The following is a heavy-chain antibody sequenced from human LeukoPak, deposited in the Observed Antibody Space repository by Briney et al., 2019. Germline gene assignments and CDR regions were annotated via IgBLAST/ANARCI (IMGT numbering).Heavy chain of an antibody. CDR2: IKSKADGETT. CDR3: ITELDVDELDY. J-gene: IGHJ4*02. D-gene: IGHD5-12*01. CDR1: GFTFSNAW. Sequence: GGSLRLSCAASGFTFSNAWMSWVRQAPGKGLEWVGRIKSKADGETTDYAAPVEGRFTISRDDSKDTLYLQMNSLKTEDTALYYCITELDVDELDYWGQGTLVTVSS. V-gene: IGHV3-15*01.